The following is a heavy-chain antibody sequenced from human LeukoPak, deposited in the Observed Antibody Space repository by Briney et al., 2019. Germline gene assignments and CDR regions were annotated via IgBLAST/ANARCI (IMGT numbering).Heavy chain of an antibody. V-gene: IGHV3-13*05. CDR2: IGTVGDP. J-gene: IGHJ3*02. Sequence: RPGGSLRLSCAASGFTFSRYDMHWVRQAAGKGLEWVSAIGTVGDPYYPGSVKGRFTISRENAKNSLYLQMNSLRAGDTAVYYCARGFLGDAFDIWGQGTMVTVSS. CDR1: GFTFSRYD. CDR3: ARGFLGDAFDI. D-gene: IGHD3-3*01.